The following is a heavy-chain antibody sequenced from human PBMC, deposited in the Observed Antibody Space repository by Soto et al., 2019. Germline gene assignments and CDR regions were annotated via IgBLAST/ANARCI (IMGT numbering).Heavy chain of an antibody. J-gene: IGHJ6*02. Sequence: GESLKISCKGSGYSFTSYWISWVRQMPGKGLEWMGRIDPSDSYTNYSPSFQGHVTISADKSISTAYLQWSSLKASDTAMYYCARQNFWSGYYTSSHYHYYGMDVWGQGTTVTVSS. D-gene: IGHD3-3*01. CDR2: IDPSDSYT. CDR1: GYSFTSYW. V-gene: IGHV5-10-1*01. CDR3: ARQNFWSGYYTSSHYHYYGMDV.